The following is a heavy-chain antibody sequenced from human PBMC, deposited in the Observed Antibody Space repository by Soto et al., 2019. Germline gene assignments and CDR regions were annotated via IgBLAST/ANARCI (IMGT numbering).Heavy chain of an antibody. V-gene: IGHV1-69*12. CDR2: IIPLFGRT. CDR3: VRDSIAAAGFDS. J-gene: IGHJ4*02. D-gene: IGHD6-13*01. CDR1: GGPFSSYT. Sequence: QVHLVQSGAEVKMPGSSVKVSCKVSGGPFSSYTISWVRQAPGQGLEWMGEIIPLFGRTNYVQNFQGRVTISADESTHTAYMQLSSLRSEDTAVYYCVRDSIAAAGFDSWGQGTLVTVS.